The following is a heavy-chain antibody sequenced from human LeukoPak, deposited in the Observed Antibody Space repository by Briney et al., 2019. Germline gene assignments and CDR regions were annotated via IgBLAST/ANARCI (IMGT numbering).Heavy chain of an antibody. Sequence: GGSLRLSCAGSGFTFSIYAMTWVRQAPGRGLEWVSAIEGSGAITYYADSLKGRFTISRDNSKNTLHLQMNSLRADDTAVYFCAKAYARGSGTYFLLLSWGQGTPVTVSS. D-gene: IGHD3-10*01. V-gene: IGHV3-23*01. J-gene: IGHJ5*02. CDR3: AKAYARGSGTYFLLLS. CDR1: GFTFSIYA. CDR2: IEGSGAIT.